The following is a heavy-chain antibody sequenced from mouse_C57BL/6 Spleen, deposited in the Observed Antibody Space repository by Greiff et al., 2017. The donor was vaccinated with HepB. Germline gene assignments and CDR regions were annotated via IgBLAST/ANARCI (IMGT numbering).Heavy chain of an antibody. V-gene: IGHV5-12*01. D-gene: IGHD4-1*01. CDR3: ARQTGTRAMDY. J-gene: IGHJ4*01. CDR1: GFTFSYYY. Sequence: EVKLVESGGGLVQPGGSLKLSCAASGFTFSYYYMYWVRQTPEKRLEWVAYISNGGGSTYYPDTVKGRFTISRDNAKNTLYLQMSRLKSEDTAMYYCARQTGTRAMDYWGQGTSVTVSS. CDR2: ISNGGGST.